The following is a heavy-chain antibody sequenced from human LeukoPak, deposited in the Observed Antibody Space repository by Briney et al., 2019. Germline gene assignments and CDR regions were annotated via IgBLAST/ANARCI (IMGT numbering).Heavy chain of an antibody. J-gene: IGHJ4*02. CDR1: GGTFSSYA. D-gene: IGHD2-8*01. Sequence: SVKVSCKASGGTFSSYAISWVRQAPGQGLEWMGGIIPIFGTANYAQKFQGRVTITADESTTTAYMELRTLRSDDTAVYYCARVLMVADSESHYFDYWGQGTLVTVTS. CDR2: IIPIFGTA. V-gene: IGHV1-69*13. CDR3: ARVLMVADSESHYFDY.